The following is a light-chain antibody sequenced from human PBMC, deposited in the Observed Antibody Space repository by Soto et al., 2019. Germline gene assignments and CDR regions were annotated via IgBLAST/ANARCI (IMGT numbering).Light chain of an antibody. Sequence: DIQLTQSPSFLSASVGDRVTITCRASQGISNYLAWYQQKPGKAPKLLISATSTLHSGVQSRFISSGSVTGFPRTIRSLKPEDVATYYFQQLISNPPLTFARETKVEIK. CDR3: QQLISNPPLT. V-gene: IGKV1-9*01. CDR2: ATS. J-gene: IGKJ4*01. CDR1: QGISNY.